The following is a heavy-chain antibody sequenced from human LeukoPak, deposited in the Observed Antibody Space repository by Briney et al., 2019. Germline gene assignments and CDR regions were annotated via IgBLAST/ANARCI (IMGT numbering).Heavy chain of an antibody. CDR3: AKDRGGYYDSSGYYGIRFDY. V-gene: IGHV3-23*01. Sequence: GGSLRLSCAASGFTFSTYAMSWVRQAPGKGLEWVSAISGNGGSTYYADSVKGRFTISRDNSKNTLYLQMNSLRAEDTAVYYCAKDRGGYYDSSGYYGIRFDYWGQGTLVTVSS. J-gene: IGHJ4*02. CDR2: ISGNGGST. CDR1: GFTFSTYA. D-gene: IGHD3-22*01.